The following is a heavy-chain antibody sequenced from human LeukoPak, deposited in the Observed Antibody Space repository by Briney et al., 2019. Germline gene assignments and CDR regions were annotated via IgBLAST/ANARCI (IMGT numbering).Heavy chain of an antibody. CDR3: ARGGIAVAGTRENYYYYYMDV. V-gene: IGHV3-7*01. D-gene: IGHD6-19*01. J-gene: IGHJ6*03. Sequence: GGSLRLSCAASGFTFSSYWMSWVRPAPGKGLECVANIKQDGSEKYYVDSVKGRFTISRDNAKNSLYLQMNSLRAEDTAVYYCARGGIAVAGTRENYYYYYMDVWGKGTTVTVSS. CDR1: GFTFSSYW. CDR2: IKQDGSEK.